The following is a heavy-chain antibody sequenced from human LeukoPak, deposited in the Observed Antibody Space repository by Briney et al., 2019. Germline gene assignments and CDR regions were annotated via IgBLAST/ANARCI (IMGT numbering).Heavy chain of an antibody. J-gene: IGHJ6*02. CDR2: IYYSGST. Sequence: PSETLSLTCTVSGGSISSYYWSWIRQPPGKGLEWIGYIYYSGSTNYNPSLKSRVTVSVDTSKNQFSLKLSSVTAADTAVYYCARSGYCSGGSCYGYYGMDVWGQGTTVTVSS. CDR3: ARSGYCSGGSCYGYYGMDV. D-gene: IGHD2-15*01. CDR1: GGSISSYY. V-gene: IGHV4-59*08.